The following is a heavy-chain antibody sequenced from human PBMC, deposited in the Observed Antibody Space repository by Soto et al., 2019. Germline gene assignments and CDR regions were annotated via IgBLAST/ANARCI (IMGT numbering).Heavy chain of an antibody. CDR1: GGSFSGYY. Sequence: SETLSLTCAVYGGSFSGYYWSWIRQPPGKGLEWIGEINHSGSTNYNPSLKSRVTISVDTSKNQFSLKLSSVTAADTAVYYCARGEQQLGYYYYYYGMDVWGQGTTVTVSS. D-gene: IGHD6-13*01. V-gene: IGHV4-34*01. CDR3: ARGEQQLGYYYYYYGMDV. J-gene: IGHJ6*02. CDR2: INHSGST.